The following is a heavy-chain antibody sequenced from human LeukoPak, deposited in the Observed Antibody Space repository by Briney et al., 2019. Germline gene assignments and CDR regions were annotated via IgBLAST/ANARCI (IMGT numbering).Heavy chain of an antibody. CDR3: ARGHSSSWSFFDY. D-gene: IGHD6-13*01. CDR2: ISHDGSNK. CDR1: GFPFSSYG. J-gene: IGHJ4*02. V-gene: IGHV3-30*03. Sequence: PGGSLRLSCAASGFPFSSYGIHWVRQAPGKGLEWGAVISHDGSNKYADSVKGRFTISRDNSKNTLYLQMNSLRAEDTAVYYCARGHSSSWSFFDYWGQGTLVTVSS.